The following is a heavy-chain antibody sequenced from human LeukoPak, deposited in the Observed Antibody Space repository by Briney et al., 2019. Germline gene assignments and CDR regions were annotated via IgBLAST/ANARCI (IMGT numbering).Heavy chain of an antibody. D-gene: IGHD2-21*01. CDR2: LNPTSGFT. CDR1: GYTFSSYD. Sequence: GASVKVSCKASGYTFSSYDINWVRQATGQGLEWMGWLNPTSGFTGFAPKFQGRVTLSRNTSISTAYMELYSLTSDDSAVYYCATGPLHTPAYYDNWGQGTLVTVSS. J-gene: IGHJ4*02. CDR3: ATGPLHTPAYYDN. V-gene: IGHV1-8*02.